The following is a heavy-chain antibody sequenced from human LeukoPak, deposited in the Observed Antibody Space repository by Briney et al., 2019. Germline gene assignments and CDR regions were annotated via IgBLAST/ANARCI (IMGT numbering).Heavy chain of an antibody. CDR3: ARGPPGYFDWLFDY. J-gene: IGHJ4*02. CDR1: GFTFSSYS. CDR2: ISSSSSSYI. V-gene: IGHV3-21*01. D-gene: IGHD3-9*01. Sequence: PGGSLRLSCAASGFTFSSYSMNWVRQAPGKGLEWVSSISSSSSSYIYYADSVKGRFTISRGNAKNSLYLQMNSLRAEDTAVYYCARGPPGYFDWLFDYWGQGTLVTVSS.